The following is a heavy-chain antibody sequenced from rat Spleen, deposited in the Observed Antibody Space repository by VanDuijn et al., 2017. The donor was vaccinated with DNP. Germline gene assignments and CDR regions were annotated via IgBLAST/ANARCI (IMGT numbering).Heavy chain of an antibody. CDR1: GFTFSNYD. Sequence: EVQLVESGGGLVQPGRSLKLSCAASGFTFSNYDMAWVRQAPTKGLEWVASISPSGGNTYHRDSVKGRFTISRDNAKSTLYLQMDSLRSEDTATYYCTTDNNYFDYWGQGVMVTVSS. CDR3: TTDNNYFDY. J-gene: IGHJ2*01. V-gene: IGHV5S23*01. CDR2: ISPSGGNT. D-gene: IGHD1-10*01.